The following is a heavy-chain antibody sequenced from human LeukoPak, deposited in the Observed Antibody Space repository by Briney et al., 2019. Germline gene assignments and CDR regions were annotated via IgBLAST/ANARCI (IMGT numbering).Heavy chain of an antibody. Sequence: GESLKISCKGSGYSFTSYWIGWVRQMPGKGLEWMGIIYPGDSDTRYSPSFQGQVTFPADKSISTAYLQWSRLKASATAMYYCARQQWRAFDIWGQETMVTVSS. J-gene: IGHJ3*02. V-gene: IGHV5-51*01. CDR2: IYPGDSDT. CDR3: ARQQWRAFDI. CDR1: GYSFTSYW. D-gene: IGHD6-19*01.